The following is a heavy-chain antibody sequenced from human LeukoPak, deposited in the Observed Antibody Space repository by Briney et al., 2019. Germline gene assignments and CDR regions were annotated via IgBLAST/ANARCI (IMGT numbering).Heavy chain of an antibody. Sequence: GGSLRLSCAASGFIFSSYWMYWVRQVPGKGLLWVSRINSDGSATIYADSVRGRFTISRDNAKNTLYLQMSGLRVEDTAVYHCASDSPYYGMDVWGQGTTVTVSS. CDR3: ASDSPYYGMDV. J-gene: IGHJ6*02. CDR1: GFIFSSYW. V-gene: IGHV3-74*01. CDR2: INSDGSAT.